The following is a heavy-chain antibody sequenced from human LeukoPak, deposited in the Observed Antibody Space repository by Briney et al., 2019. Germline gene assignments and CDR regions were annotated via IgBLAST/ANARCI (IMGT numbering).Heavy chain of an antibody. CDR3: ARDCSSTSCFDY. D-gene: IGHD2-2*01. CDR2: ISSSSRYI. V-gene: IGHV3-21*01. CDR1: GFTFSSYS. Sequence: GGSLRLSCAASGFTFSSYSMNWVRQAPGKGLEWVSSISSSSRYIYYADSVKGRFTISRDNAKNSLYLQMNSLRAEDTAVYYCARDCSSTSCFDYWGQGTLVTVSS. J-gene: IGHJ4*02.